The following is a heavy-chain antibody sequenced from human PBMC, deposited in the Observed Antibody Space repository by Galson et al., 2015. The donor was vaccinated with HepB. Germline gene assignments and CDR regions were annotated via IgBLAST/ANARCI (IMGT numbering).Heavy chain of an antibody. V-gene: IGHV3-30-3*01. D-gene: IGHD3-22*01. CDR3: ARDLFNGGDYYDSSGYYGDLDY. CDR2: ISYDGSNK. Sequence: SLRLSCAASGFTFSSYAMHWVRQAPGKGLEWVAVISYDGSNKYYADSVKGRFTISRDNSKNTLYLQMNSLRAEDTAVYYCARDLFNGGDYYDSSGYYGDLDYWGQGTLVTVSS. J-gene: IGHJ4*02. CDR1: GFTFSSYA.